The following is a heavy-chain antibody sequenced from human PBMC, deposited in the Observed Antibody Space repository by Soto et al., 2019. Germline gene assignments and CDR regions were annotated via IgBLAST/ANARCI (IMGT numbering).Heavy chain of an antibody. D-gene: IGHD6-19*01. CDR3: ARVSRAVAGNWFDP. Sequence: PSETLSLTCTVSGGSISSYYWSWIRQPPGKGLEWIGYIYYSGSTNYNPSLKSRVTISVDTSKNQFSLKLSSVTAADTAVYYCARVSRAVAGNWFDPWGQGTLVTVS. CDR2: IYYSGST. V-gene: IGHV4-59*01. CDR1: GGSISSYY. J-gene: IGHJ5*02.